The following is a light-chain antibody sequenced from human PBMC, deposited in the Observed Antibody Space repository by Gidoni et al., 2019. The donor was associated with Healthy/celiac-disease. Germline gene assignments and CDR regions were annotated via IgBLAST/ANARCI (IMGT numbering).Light chain of an antibody. V-gene: IGKV3-11*01. CDR1: QSVSSY. J-gene: IGKJ4*01. Sequence: EIVLTQSPAPLSLSPGERATLSCRASQSVSSYLAWYQQKPGQAPRLLSYDASNRATGIPARFSGSGSGTDFTLTISSLEPEDFAVYYCQQRSNGLTFGGGTKVEIK. CDR2: DAS. CDR3: QQRSNGLT.